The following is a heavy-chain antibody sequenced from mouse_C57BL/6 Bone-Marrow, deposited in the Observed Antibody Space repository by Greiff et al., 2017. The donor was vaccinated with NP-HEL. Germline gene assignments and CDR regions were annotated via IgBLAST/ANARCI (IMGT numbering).Heavy chain of an antibody. V-gene: IGHV5-4*01. D-gene: IGHD1-1*01. CDR3: ARERVYFYGSSYGWYFDV. CDR2: ISDGGSYT. J-gene: IGHJ1*03. Sequence: EVHLVESGGGLVKPGGSLKLSCAASGFTFSSYAMSWVRQTPEKRLEWVATISDGGSYTYYPDNVKGRFTISSDNAKNNLYLQMSHLKSEDTAMYYCARERVYFYGSSYGWYFDVWGTGTTVTVSS. CDR1: GFTFSSYA.